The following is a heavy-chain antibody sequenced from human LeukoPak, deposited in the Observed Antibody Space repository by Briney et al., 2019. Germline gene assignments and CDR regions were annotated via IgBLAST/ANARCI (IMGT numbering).Heavy chain of an antibody. Sequence: ASVTVSCKASGGTFSSYTISWVRQAPGQGLEWMGGIIPIFGTANYAQKFQGRVTITADESTSTAYMELSRLRSEDTAVYYCARGRYSSSINSMDVWGQGTTVTVSS. J-gene: IGHJ6*02. CDR1: GGTFSSYT. CDR3: ARGRYSSSINSMDV. V-gene: IGHV1-69*13. D-gene: IGHD6-6*01. CDR2: IIPIFGTA.